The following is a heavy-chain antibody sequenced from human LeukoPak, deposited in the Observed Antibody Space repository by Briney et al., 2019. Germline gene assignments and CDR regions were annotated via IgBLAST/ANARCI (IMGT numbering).Heavy chain of an antibody. CDR1: GYTFTGYY. D-gene: IGHD6-13*01. Sequence: ASVKVSCKASGYTFTGYYMHWVRQAPGQGLEWMGWINPNSGGTNYAQKFQGRVTMTRDTSISTAYMELSSLRSEDTAVYYCAVSPRRSSSWYFDYWGQGTLVTVSS. J-gene: IGHJ4*02. CDR3: AVSPRRSSSWYFDY. V-gene: IGHV1-2*02. CDR2: INPNSGGT.